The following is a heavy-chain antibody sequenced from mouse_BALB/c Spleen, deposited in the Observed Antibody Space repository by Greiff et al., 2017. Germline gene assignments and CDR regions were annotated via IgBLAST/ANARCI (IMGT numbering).Heavy chain of an antibody. CDR3: AKHDYYYGNYKYAMDY. J-gene: IGHJ4*01. CDR2: ISNGGGST. V-gene: IGHV5-12-2*01. Sequence: EVKLVESGGGLVQPGGSLKLSCAASGFTFSSYTMSWVRQTPEKRLEWVAYISNGGGSTYYPAAVKGRFTISRDNAKNTLYLQMRSLKSEDTAMYYCAKHDYYYGNYKYAMDYWGQGTSVTVSS. D-gene: IGHD2-1*01. CDR1: GFTFSSYT.